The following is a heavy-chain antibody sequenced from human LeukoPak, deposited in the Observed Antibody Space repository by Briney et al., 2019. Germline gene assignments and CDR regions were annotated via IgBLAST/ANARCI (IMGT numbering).Heavy chain of an antibody. D-gene: IGHD5-12*01. J-gene: IGHJ6*03. Sequence: GASVKVSCKASGYTFTSYAMNWVRQAPGQGLEWMGWINTNTGNPTYAQGFTGRFVFPLDTSVSTAYLQISSLKAEDTAVYYCARRYGGYGGPLRSYYYYYMDVWGKGTTVTVSS. CDR2: INTNTGNP. V-gene: IGHV7-4-1*02. CDR3: ARRYGGYGGPLRSYYYYYMDV. CDR1: GYTFTSYA.